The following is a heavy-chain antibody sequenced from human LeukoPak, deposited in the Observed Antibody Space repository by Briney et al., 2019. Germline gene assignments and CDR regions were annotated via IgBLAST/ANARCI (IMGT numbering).Heavy chain of an antibody. CDR2: ISGSGDNT. CDR3: ARDQYGDLFDY. CDR1: GFTFDDYG. V-gene: IGHV3-23*01. Sequence: GGSLRLSCAAYGFTFDDYGMHWVRQAPGKGLEWVSGISGSGDNTYYADSVKGRFTVSRDNSKNTLYVQMKSLRAEDTAVYYCARDQYGDLFDYWGQGTLVTVSS. D-gene: IGHD2-21*02. J-gene: IGHJ4*02.